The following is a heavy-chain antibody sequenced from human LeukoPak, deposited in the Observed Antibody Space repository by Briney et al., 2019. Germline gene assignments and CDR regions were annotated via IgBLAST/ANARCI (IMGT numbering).Heavy chain of an antibody. CDR3: AGYYDSSGYYYRA. CDR2: ISSSSSYI. D-gene: IGHD3-22*01. CDR1: GFTFSSYS. V-gene: IGHV3-21*01. Sequence: GGSLRLSCAASGFTFSSYSMNWVRQAPGKGLEWVSSISSSSSYIYYADSVKGRFTISRDNAKNSLYLQMNILRAEDTAVYYCAGYYDSSGYYYRAWGQGTLVTVSS. J-gene: IGHJ5*02.